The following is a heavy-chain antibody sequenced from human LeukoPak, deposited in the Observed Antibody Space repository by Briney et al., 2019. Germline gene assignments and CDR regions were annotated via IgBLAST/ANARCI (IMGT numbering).Heavy chain of an antibody. D-gene: IGHD4-17*01. CDR1: GHTFTSSA. CDR3: ARIYDYGEDFDY. V-gene: IGHV1-18*01. J-gene: IGHJ4*02. CDR2: ISAYNGNT. Sequence: EASVKVSCKASGHTFTSSAISWVRQAPGQGLEWMGWISAYNGNTNYAQKLQDRVTMTTDTSTSTAYMELRSLISDDTAVYYCARIYDYGEDFDYWGQGTLVTVSS.